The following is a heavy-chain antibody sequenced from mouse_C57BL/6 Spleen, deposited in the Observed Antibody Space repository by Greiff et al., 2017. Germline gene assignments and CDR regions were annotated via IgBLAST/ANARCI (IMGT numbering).Heavy chain of an antibody. CDR2: IRNKANGYTT. J-gene: IGHJ4*01. CDR1: GFTFTDYY. V-gene: IGHV7-3*01. Sequence: EVHLVESGGGLVQPGGSLSLSCAASGFTFTDYYMSWVRQPPGKALEWLGFIRNKANGYTTEYSASVKGRFTISRDNSQSILYLQMNALRAEDSATYYCARCGYGYAMDYWGQGTSVTVSS. CDR3: ARCGYGYAMDY. D-gene: IGHD1-2*01.